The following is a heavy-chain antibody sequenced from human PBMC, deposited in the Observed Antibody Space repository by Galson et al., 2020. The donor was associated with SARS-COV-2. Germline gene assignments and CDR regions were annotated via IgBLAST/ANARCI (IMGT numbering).Heavy chain of an antibody. CDR2: INIYSEET. Sequence: GESLKISCKSVGYIFTSYGISWVRQAPGQGLEWMGWINIYSEETKYAQKFQDRVTMTADTSTNTAYMELRSLRSDDTAVYYCARVLGYYDTNNYYWFDPWGQGTLVTVTS. J-gene: IGHJ5*02. D-gene: IGHD3-22*01. V-gene: IGHV1-18*01. CDR3: ARVLGYYDTNNYYWFDP. CDR1: GYIFTSYG.